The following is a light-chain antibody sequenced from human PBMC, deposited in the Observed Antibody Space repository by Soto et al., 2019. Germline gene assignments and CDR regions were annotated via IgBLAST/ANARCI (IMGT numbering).Light chain of an antibody. V-gene: IGKV3D-15*01. CDR3: QQYGS. Sequence: EIVMTQSPATLSVSAGERATLSCRARQSVRSNLAWYQQKPGQAPRLLIYDASPRATGIPPRFSGSGSGTEFILTISSLQSEDFGVYYCQQYGSFGQGTKVDIK. CDR2: DAS. CDR1: QSVRSN. J-gene: IGKJ1*01.